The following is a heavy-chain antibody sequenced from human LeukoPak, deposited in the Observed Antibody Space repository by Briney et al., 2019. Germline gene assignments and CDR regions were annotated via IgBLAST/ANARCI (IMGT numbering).Heavy chain of an antibody. CDR2: IYYSGST. J-gene: IGHJ2*01. CDR1: GGSISSYY. CDR3: AREDPTYWYFDL. V-gene: IGHV4-59*01. Sequence: SETLSLTCTVSGGSISSYYWSWIRQPPGKGLEWIGYIYYSGSTNYNPSLKSRVTISVDTSKNQFSLKLSSVTAADTAVYYCAREDPTYWYFDLWGRGTLVTVSS.